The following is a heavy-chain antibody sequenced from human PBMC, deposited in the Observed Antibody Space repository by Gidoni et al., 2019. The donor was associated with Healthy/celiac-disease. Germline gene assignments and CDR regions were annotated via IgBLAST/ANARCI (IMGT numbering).Heavy chain of an antibody. CDR3: ARIRIAAAGRGVDP. Sequence: EVQLVESGGGLVQPGGSLRLSCAASGFTFSSYSMNWVRQAPGKGLEWVSYISSSSSTIYYADSVKGRFTISRDNAKNSLYLQMNSLRAEDTAVYYCARIRIAAAGRGVDPWGQGTLVTVSS. V-gene: IGHV3-48*01. CDR1: GFTFSSYS. J-gene: IGHJ5*02. CDR2: ISSSSSTI. D-gene: IGHD6-13*01.